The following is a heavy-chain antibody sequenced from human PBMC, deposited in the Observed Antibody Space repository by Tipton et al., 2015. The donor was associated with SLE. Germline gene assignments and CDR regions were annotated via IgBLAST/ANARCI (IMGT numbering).Heavy chain of an antibody. CDR1: GVSISSASYY. J-gene: IGHJ5*02. D-gene: IGHD3-10*01. V-gene: IGHV4-61*02. CDR2: AYTTGSP. Sequence: TLSLTCTVSGVSISSASYYWNWIRQPAGKGLEWIGRAYTTGSPYYNPSLESRVAISMDTSKNQFSLKLSSVTAADTAVYYCARDSSGMGYYWLDPWGQGTLVTVSS. CDR3: ARDSSGMGYYWLDP.